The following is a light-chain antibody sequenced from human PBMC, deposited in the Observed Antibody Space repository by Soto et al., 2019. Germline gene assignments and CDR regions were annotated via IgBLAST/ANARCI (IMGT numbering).Light chain of an antibody. Sequence: EIVLAQSPGTLSLSPGERATLSCRASQSVSSSYLAWYQQRPGQAPRLLIYGASSRATGIPDRFSGTGSGTDFTLTISRLEPEDFAVYYCQHYCNSLMYTFGPGTKLEIK. CDR2: GAS. CDR1: QSVSSSY. CDR3: QHYCNSLMYT. J-gene: IGKJ2*01. V-gene: IGKV3-20*01.